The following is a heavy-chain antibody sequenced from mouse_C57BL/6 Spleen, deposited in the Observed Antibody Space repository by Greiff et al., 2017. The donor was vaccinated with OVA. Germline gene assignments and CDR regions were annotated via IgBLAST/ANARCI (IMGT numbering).Heavy chain of an antibody. Sequence: VKLQESGAELVRPGTSVKVSCKASGYAFTNYLIEWVKQRPGQGLEWIGVINPGSGGTNYNEKFKGKATLTADKSSSTAYMQLSSLTSEDSAVYFCARGGSSYDYFDYWGQGTTLTVS. CDR1: GYAFTNYL. V-gene: IGHV1-54*01. CDR3: ARGGSSYDYFDY. D-gene: IGHD1-1*01. J-gene: IGHJ2*01. CDR2: INPGSGGT.